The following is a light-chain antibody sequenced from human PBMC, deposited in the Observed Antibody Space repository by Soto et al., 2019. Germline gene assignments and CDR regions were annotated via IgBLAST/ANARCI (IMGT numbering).Light chain of an antibody. Sequence: QSALTQPASVSGSPGQSITISCTGTSSNAGNYNFVSWYQQHPGKAPKVMIYEDSTRPSGVSNRISGSKSGNTASLTISGLPAEDEADYYCCAYAGSSTSWVFGGGTKLTVL. J-gene: IGLJ3*02. CDR3: CAYAGSSTSWV. CDR2: EDS. V-gene: IGLV2-23*01. CDR1: SSNAGNYNF.